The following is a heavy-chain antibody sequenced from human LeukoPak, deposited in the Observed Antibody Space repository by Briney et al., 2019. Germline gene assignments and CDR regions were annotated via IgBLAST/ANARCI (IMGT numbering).Heavy chain of an antibody. J-gene: IGHJ4*02. D-gene: IGHD3-16*01. CDR3: ASTMITFGGVMAFYFDF. V-gene: IGHV4-59*08. CDR1: GGSISSYY. Sequence: SETLSLTCTVSGGSISSYYWSWIRQPPGKGLEWIGYVCYSGSTNYNPSLMSRLTISVDTSKNQFSLELSSVTAADTAVYYCASTMITFGGVMAFYFDFWGQGTLVTVSS. CDR2: VCYSGST.